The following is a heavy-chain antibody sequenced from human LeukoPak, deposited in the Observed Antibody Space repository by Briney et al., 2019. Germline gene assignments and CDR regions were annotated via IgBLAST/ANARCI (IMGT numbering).Heavy chain of an antibody. V-gene: IGHV4-34*01. D-gene: IGHD2-15*01. CDR3: ARGPVNIVVVVAAIPFDP. Sequence: SETLSLTCAVYGGSFSGYYWSWIRQPPGKGLEWIGEINHSGSTNYNPSLKSRVTISVDTSKNQFSLKLSSVTAADTAMYYYARGPVNIVVVVAAIPFDPWGQGTLVTVSS. CDR2: INHSGST. CDR1: GGSFSGYY. J-gene: IGHJ5*02.